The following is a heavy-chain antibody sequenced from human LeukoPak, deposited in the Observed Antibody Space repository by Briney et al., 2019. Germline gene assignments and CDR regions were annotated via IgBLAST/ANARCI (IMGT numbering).Heavy chain of an antibody. J-gene: IGHJ4*02. CDR3: ARGPGSNNHYYHSKNSGDLDY. D-gene: IGHD3-22*01. Sequence: SETLSLTCAVYGGSFSGYYWSWIRTPPGKGLERLGEINLSGSTDYNLSLKSRVTISVDTSKNQFSLKLSSGTAADTAVYYCARGPGSNNHYYHSKNSGDLDYWGQGTLVTVSS. CDR2: INLSGST. CDR1: GGSFSGYY. V-gene: IGHV4-34*01.